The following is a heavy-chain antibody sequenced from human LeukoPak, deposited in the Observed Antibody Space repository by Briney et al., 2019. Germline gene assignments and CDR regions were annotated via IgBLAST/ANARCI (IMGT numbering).Heavy chain of an antibody. CDR1: GGSISSGGYY. D-gene: IGHD3-10*01. V-gene: IGHV4-31*03. CDR2: IYYSGST. Sequence: PSQTLSLTCTVSGGSISSGGYYRSWIRQHPGKGLEWIGYIYYSGSTYYNPSLKSRVTISVDTSKNQFSLKLSSVTAADTAVYYCARSARGYGSGTIDYWGQGTLVTVSS. J-gene: IGHJ4*02. CDR3: ARSARGYGSGTIDY.